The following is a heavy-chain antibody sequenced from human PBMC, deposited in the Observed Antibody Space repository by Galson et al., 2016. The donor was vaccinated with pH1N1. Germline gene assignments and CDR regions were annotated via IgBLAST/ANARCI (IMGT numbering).Heavy chain of an antibody. Sequence: SLRLSCAAFEFTLQTYPMSWVRQVPGKGLEWVANINQDGTEKNYVDSVKGRFIISRDVAKNSLYLQMSRLTAEDTATYFCSRDGDRRGDYRPWGDYWGQGSLVIASS. D-gene: IGHD4-17*01. CDR1: EFTLQTYP. CDR3: SRDGDRRGDYRPWGDY. CDR2: INQDGTEK. J-gene: IGHJ4*02. V-gene: IGHV3-7*03.